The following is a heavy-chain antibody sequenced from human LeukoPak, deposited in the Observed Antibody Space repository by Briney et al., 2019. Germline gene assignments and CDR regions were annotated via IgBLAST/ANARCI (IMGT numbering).Heavy chain of an antibody. CDR3: AKGYDARN. V-gene: IGHV3-30*02. J-gene: IGHJ1*01. Sequence: GGSLRLSCAASGFTFSTYGMHWVRQAPGKGLEWVAFIRLDGVTTYHADSVKGRFTISRDNSKNTLYLQMNSLRTKDTAMYYCAKGYDARNWGQRTLVIVSS. CDR2: IRLDGVTT. CDR1: GFTFSTYG. D-gene: IGHD3-3*01.